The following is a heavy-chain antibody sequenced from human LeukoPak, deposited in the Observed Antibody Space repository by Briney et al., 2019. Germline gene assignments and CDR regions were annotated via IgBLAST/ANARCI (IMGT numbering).Heavy chain of an antibody. V-gene: IGHV1-2*07. CDR1: GYTFTDYY. Sequence: ASVKVSCKASGYTFTDYYMHWVRQAPGQGLEWTGWINPNSGGTNYAHKFQGRVTMTRDTSISTAYMELSRLKSDDTAVYYCAKDQSDSSLSYYFDYWGQGTLVTVSS. CDR3: AKDQSDSSLSYYFDY. CDR2: INPNSGGT. D-gene: IGHD3-22*01. J-gene: IGHJ4*02.